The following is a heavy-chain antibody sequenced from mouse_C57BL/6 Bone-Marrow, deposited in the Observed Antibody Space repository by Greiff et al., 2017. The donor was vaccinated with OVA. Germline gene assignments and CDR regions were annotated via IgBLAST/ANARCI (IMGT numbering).Heavy chain of an antibody. V-gene: IGHV1-74*01. CDR3: AIYYGSSYGWYYDY. CDR2: IHPSDSDT. J-gene: IGHJ2*01. CDR1: GYTFTSYW. Sequence: VQLQPPGAELVKPGASVKVSCKASGYTFTSYWMHWVKQRPGQGLEWIGRIHPSDSDTNSNQKFKGKATLTVDKSSSTADMQLSRLTSEDSAVYNCAIYYGSSYGWYYDYWGQGTTLTVSS. D-gene: IGHD1-1*01.